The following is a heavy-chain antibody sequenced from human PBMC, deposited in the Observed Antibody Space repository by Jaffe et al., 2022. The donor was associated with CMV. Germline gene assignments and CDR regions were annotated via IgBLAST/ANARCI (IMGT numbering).Heavy chain of an antibody. CDR2: INPNSGGT. Sequence: QVQLVQSGAEVKKPGASVKVSCKASGYTFTGYYMHWVRQAPGQGLEWMGWINPNSGGTNYAQKFQGWVTMTRDTSISTAYMELSRLRSDDTAVYYCARSGRTGERGFGSYAYSDYWGQGTLVTVSS. V-gene: IGHV1-2*04. CDR1: GYTFTGYY. CDR3: ARSGRTGERGFGSYAYSDY. D-gene: IGHD7-27*01. J-gene: IGHJ4*02.